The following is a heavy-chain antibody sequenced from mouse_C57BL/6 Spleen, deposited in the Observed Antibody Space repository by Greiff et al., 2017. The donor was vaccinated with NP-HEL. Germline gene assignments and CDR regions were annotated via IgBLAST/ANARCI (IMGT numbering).Heavy chain of an antibody. CDR2: IHPNSGST. CDR1: GYTFTSYW. Sequence: VQLQQPGAELVKPGASVKLSCKASGYTFTSYWMHWVKQRPGQGLVWIGMIHPNSGSTNYNEKFKSKATLTVDKSSSKAYMPLSCLTSEDSAVYYCARVSGRSGYGYGVFAYWGQGTLVTVSA. J-gene: IGHJ3*01. CDR3: ARVSGRSGYGYGVFAY. D-gene: IGHD2-2*01. V-gene: IGHV1-64*01.